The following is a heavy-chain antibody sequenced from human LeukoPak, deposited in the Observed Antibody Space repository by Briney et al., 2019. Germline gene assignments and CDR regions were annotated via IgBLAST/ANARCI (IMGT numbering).Heavy chain of an antibody. CDR1: GYTFTSYY. Sequence: ASVKVSCKASGYTFTSYYMHWVRQAPGQGLVWMGIINPSGGSTSYAQKFQGRVTMTTDTSTSTAYMELRSLRSDDTAVYYCARWREAGAFDIWGQGTMVTVSS. CDR2: INPSGGST. V-gene: IGHV1-46*01. CDR3: ARWREAGAFDI. D-gene: IGHD1-14*01. J-gene: IGHJ3*02.